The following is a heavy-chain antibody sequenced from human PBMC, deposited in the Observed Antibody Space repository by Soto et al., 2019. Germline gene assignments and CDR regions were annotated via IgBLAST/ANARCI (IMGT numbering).Heavy chain of an antibody. J-gene: IGHJ3*02. V-gene: IGHV4-59*08. CDR3: ARLPPRDAFDI. Sequence: SETLSLTCPVSGGSISSYYWSWIRQPPGKGLEWIGYIYYGGSTNYNPSLKSRVTISVDTSKNQFSLKLSSVTAADTAVYYCARLPPRDAFDIWGQGTMVTVSS. CDR1: GGSISSYY. CDR2: IYYGGST.